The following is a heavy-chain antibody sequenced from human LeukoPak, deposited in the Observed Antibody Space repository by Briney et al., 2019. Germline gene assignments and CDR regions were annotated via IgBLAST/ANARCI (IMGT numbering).Heavy chain of an antibody. CDR1: GFTFSRYA. V-gene: IGHV3-48*03. J-gene: IGHJ4*02. CDR2: ISSSGSTI. CDR3: AREVWLRRDY. D-gene: IGHD5-12*01. Sequence: GGSLRLSCAASGFTFSRYAMNWVRQAPGKGLEWVSDISSSGSTIHYADSVKGRFTISRDNAKNSLFLQMNSLRAEDTAIYYCAREVWLRRDYWGQGIPVTVSS.